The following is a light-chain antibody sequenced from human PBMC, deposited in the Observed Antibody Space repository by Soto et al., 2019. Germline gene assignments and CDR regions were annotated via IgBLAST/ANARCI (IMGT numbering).Light chain of an antibody. V-gene: IGKV3-15*01. J-gene: IGKJ1*01. CDR1: QSVSSS. Sequence: DMVMTHSPATLSVSPWEIATLSCRASQSVSSSLAWYQQKPGRSPRLLIYGASTRAIGIPARFSGSGSGTEFTLTISSLQSEDFAVYYCQQYNNWPRTLGQGTKVDIK. CDR3: QQYNNWPRT. CDR2: GAS.